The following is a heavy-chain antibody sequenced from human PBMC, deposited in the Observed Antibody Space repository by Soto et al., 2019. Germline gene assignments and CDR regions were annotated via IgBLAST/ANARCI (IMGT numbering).Heavy chain of an antibody. Sequence: GESLKISCKGSGYSFTNYWIGWVRQMPGKGLEWMGRIDPSDSYTNYSPSFQGHVTISADKSISTAYLQWSSLKASDTAMYYCARLMWEPQHYGMDVWGQGTTVNVSS. CDR2: IDPSDSYT. CDR3: ARLMWEPQHYGMDV. J-gene: IGHJ6*02. V-gene: IGHV5-10-1*01. CDR1: GYSFTNYW. D-gene: IGHD1-26*01.